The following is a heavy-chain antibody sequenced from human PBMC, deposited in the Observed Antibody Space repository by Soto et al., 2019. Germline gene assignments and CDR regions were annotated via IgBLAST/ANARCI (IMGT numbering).Heavy chain of an antibody. D-gene: IGHD6-19*01. V-gene: IGHV1-3*01. J-gene: IGHJ4*02. Sequence: ASVKVSCKASGYTFTSHAMHWVRQAPGQRLEWMGYISPGNGNTKYSQNFQGRVTLTRDTSASIAYMELSSLRAEDTAVYYCARDCTPAVAGTTCSDYWGQGTLVTVSS. CDR3: ARDCTPAVAGTTCSDY. CDR1: GYTFTSHA. CDR2: ISPGNGNT.